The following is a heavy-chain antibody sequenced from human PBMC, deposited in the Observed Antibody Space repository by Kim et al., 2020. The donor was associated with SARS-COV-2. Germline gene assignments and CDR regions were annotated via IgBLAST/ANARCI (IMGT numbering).Heavy chain of an antibody. CDR3: ARVSEGYPGDAFDI. J-gene: IGHJ3*02. V-gene: IGHV4-31*02. D-gene: IGHD6-13*01. Sequence: SPSLKRRVTISVDTSKNQCSLKLSSVTAADTAVYYCARVSEGYPGDAFDIWGQGTMVTVSS.